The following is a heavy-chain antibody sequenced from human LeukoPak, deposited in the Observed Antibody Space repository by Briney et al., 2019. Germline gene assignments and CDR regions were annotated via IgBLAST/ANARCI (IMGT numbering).Heavy chain of an antibody. J-gene: IGHJ3*02. D-gene: IGHD4-23*01. CDR2: IYYSGST. CDR3: ARDSLDYGGNSDAFDI. CDR1: GGSISSYY. V-gene: IGHV4-59*01. Sequence: SETLSLTCTVSGGSISSYYWSWIRQPPGKGLEWIGYIYYSGSTNYNPSLKSRVTISVDTSKNQFSLKLSSVTAADTAVYYCARDSLDYGGNSDAFDIWGQGTMVPVSS.